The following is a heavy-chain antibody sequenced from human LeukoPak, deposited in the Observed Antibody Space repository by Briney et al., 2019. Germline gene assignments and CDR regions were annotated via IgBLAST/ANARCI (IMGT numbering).Heavy chain of an antibody. D-gene: IGHD4-17*01. CDR1: GGTFSSYA. J-gene: IGHJ5*02. CDR2: IIPIFGTA. CDR3: ARDLTTVTGWFDP. V-gene: IGHV1-69*13. Sequence: SVKVSCKASGGTFSSYAISWVRQAPGQGLEWMGGIIPIFGTANYAQKFQGRVTITADESTSTAYMELSSLRSDDTAVYYCARDLTTVTGWFDPWGQGTLVTVSS.